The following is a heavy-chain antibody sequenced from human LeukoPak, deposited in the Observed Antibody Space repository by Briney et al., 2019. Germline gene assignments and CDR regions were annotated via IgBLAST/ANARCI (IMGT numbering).Heavy chain of an antibody. J-gene: IGHJ3*02. CDR2: IYYSGST. Sequence: PSETLSLTCTVSGGSISSGGYYWSWIRQHPGKGLEWIGYIYYSGSTYYNPSLKSRVTISVDTSKNQFSLKLSSVTAADTAVYNCVRVRLDYAFDIWGQGTMVTVSS. D-gene: IGHD1-1*01. CDR1: GGSISSGGYY. CDR3: VRVRLDYAFDI. V-gene: IGHV4-31*03.